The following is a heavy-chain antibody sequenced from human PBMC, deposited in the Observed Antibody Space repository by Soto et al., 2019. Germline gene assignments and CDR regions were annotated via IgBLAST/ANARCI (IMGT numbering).Heavy chain of an antibody. CDR3: ARGWGELPDY. Sequence: QVQLVESGGGVAQPGRSLRLSCAASGFTFSSYAMHWVRQAPGKGLEWVAVISYDGSNKYYADSVKGRFTISRDNSKNTLYLQMNSLRAEDTAVYYCARGWGELPDYWGQGTLVTVSS. J-gene: IGHJ4*02. D-gene: IGHD1-26*01. CDR1: GFTFSSYA. CDR2: ISYDGSNK. V-gene: IGHV3-30-3*01.